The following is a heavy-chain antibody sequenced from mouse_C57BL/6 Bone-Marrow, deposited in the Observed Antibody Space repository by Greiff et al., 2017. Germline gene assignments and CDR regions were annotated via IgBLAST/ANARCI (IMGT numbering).Heavy chain of an antibody. V-gene: IGHV1-69*01. CDR3: ARSCGSSYFDY. CDR1: GYTFTSYW. J-gene: IGHJ2*01. CDR2: IDPSDSYT. D-gene: IGHD1-1*01. Sequence: QVQLQQPGAELVMPGASVKLSCKASGYTFTSYWMHWVKQRPGQGLEWIGEIDPSDSYTNYNQKFKGKSTLTVDKSSSTAYMQLSSLTSEDSAVYYCARSCGSSYFDYWGQGTTLTVSS.